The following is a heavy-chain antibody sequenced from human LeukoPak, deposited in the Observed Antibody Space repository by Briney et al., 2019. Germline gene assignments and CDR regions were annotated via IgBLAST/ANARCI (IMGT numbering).Heavy chain of an antibody. CDR3: ATRYCSIAACRASSYKCMDD. V-gene: IGHV3-7*01. CDR2: INQDGGGR. D-gene: IGHD2-2*01. CDR1: GFTFSDNW. Sequence: GGSLRLSCAASGFTFSDNWMTWVRQAPGKGLEWVANINQDGGGRYYVDSVQGRFIISRDNAQNSVHLQMNSLRAEDTAVYYCATRYCSIAACRASSYKCMDDWGKGTMVTVSS. J-gene: IGHJ6*04.